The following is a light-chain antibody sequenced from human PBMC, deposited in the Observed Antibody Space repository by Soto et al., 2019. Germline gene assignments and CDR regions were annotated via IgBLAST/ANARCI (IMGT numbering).Light chain of an antibody. J-gene: IGKJ1*01. CDR2: AAS. CDR1: QSSSSY. CDR3: KQRYSTPRT. Sequence: DIQMTQSPSSLSASVVDRVTITCRASQSSSSYLNWYQQKPGKAPKLLIYAASSLQSGVPSRFSGSGSGTDFTLTISSLQPEDFATYYCKQRYSTPRTFGQGTNVDIK. V-gene: IGKV1-39*01.